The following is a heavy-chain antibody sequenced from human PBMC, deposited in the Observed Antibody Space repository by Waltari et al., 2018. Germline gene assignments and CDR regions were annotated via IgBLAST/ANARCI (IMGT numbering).Heavy chain of an antibody. CDR1: GGSISSSSYY. CDR2: IYYSGST. V-gene: IGHV4-39*01. CDR3: ASPQRPGSYYTASYGMDV. D-gene: IGHD3-10*01. Sequence: QLQLQESGPGLVKPSETLSLTCTVSGGSISSSSYYWGWIRQPPGRGLEWIGSIYYSGSTYYNPSLKSRVTISVDTSKNQFSLKLSSVTAADTAVYYCASPQRPGSYYTASYGMDVWGQGTTVTVSS. J-gene: IGHJ6*02.